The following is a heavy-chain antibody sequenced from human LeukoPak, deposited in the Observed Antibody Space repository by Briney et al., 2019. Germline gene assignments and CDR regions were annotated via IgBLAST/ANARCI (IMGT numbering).Heavy chain of an antibody. CDR1: GFTFSSYE. CDR3: ARGCGGNSCLDY. CDR2: ISSSGSTI. Sequence: GGSLRLSCAASGFTFSSYEMNWVRQAPGKGLEWVSYISSSGSTIYYADSVKGRFTISRDNAKNSLYLQMNSLRAEDTAVYYCARGCGGNSCLDYWGQGTLVTVSS. D-gene: IGHD4-23*01. J-gene: IGHJ4*02. V-gene: IGHV3-48*03.